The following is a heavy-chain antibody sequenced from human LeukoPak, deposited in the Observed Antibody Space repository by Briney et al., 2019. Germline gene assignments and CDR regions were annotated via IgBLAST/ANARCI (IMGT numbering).Heavy chain of an antibody. CDR1: GFTFTNYG. Sequence: GGSLRLSCGASGFTFTNYGMHWVRQAPGKGLEWVAFIRNDGSNKYYAESVKGRFTISRDNSKNTLYLQMNSLRAEDTAVYYCAKFFTGEYVRAFDVWGQGTMVTVSS. V-gene: IGHV3-30*02. J-gene: IGHJ3*01. CDR3: AKFFTGEYVRAFDV. D-gene: IGHD3-10*02. CDR2: IRNDGSNK.